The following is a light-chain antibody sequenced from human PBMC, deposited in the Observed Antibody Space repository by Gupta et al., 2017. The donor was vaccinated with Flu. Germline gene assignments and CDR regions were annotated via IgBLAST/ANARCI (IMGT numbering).Light chain of an antibody. V-gene: IGLV1-51*01. CDR1: NAVGGNNF. Sequence: KSTSSAAGSNAVGGNNFVSWYQQLPGTAPKLVIYEINKRPSGVPNRFSGSKSGTSATLAITGLQAGDEADYYCGTYASSCRGVFGGGTKLTVL. CDR2: EIN. J-gene: IGLJ2*01. CDR3: GTYASSCRGV.